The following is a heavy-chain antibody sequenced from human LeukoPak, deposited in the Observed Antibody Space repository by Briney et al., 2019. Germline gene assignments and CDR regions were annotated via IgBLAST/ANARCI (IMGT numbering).Heavy chain of an antibody. CDR2: ICGGSDTT. Sequence: GGSLRLSCEGSGFTFSRYAMSWVRQAPGKGLEWVSAICGGSDTTYCTYPVKGLFNISRENSKNALYLQMNTLRAEDTAIYYCAKNRGGSCYASVDYWGQGSLVTVCS. CDR3: AKNRGGSCYASVDY. CDR1: GFTFSRYA. V-gene: IGHV3-23*01. D-gene: IGHD2-15*01. J-gene: IGHJ4*02.